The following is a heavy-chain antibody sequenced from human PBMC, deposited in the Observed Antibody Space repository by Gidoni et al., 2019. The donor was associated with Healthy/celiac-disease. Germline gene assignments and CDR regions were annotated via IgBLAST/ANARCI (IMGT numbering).Heavy chain of an antibody. CDR3: AKDHDYNGFDI. V-gene: IGHV3-30*02. Sequence: QVQLVESGGGVVQPGGSLRLSCAASGFTFSSYGMHWVRQAPGKGLEWVAFIRYDGSNKYYEDSVKGRFTISRDNSKNTLYLQMNSLRAEDTAVYYCAKDHDYNGFDIWGQGTMVTVSS. CDR1: GFTFSSYG. D-gene: IGHD4-4*01. J-gene: IGHJ3*02. CDR2: IRYDGSNK.